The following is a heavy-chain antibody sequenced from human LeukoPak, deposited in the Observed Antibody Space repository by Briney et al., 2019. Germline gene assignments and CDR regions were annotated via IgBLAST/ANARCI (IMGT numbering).Heavy chain of an antibody. J-gene: IGHJ1*01. V-gene: IGHV3-9*01. Sequence: GGSLRLSCAASGFTFDDYAMHWVRQAPGKGLEWVSGIGWNSGSIGYADSVKGRFTISRDNAKNSLYLQMNSLRAEDTALYYCAKARGYSYAEYFQHWGQGTLVTVSS. CDR2: IGWNSGSI. CDR3: AKARGYSYAEYFQH. D-gene: IGHD5-18*01. CDR1: GFTFDDYA.